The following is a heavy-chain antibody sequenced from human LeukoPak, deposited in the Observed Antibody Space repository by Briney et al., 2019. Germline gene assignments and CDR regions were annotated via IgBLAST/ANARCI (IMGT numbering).Heavy chain of an antibody. V-gene: IGHV3-33*01. CDR2: IWYDGSNK. CDR1: GFTFSSYG. D-gene: IGHD6-19*01. Sequence: PGGSLRLSCAASGFTFSSYGMHWVRQAPGKGLEWVAVIWYDGSNKYYADSVKGRFTISRDNPKNTLYLQMNSLRAEDTAVYYCASTSGWYEPIDYWGQGTLVTVSS. J-gene: IGHJ4*02. CDR3: ASTSGWYEPIDY.